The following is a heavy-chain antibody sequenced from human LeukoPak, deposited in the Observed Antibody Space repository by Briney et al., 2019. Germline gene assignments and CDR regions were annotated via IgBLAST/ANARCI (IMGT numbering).Heavy chain of an antibody. V-gene: IGHV4-34*01. Sequence: SETLSLTCAVYGGSFSGYYWSWIRQPPGKGLEWIGEINHSGSTNYNPSLKSRVTISVDTSKNQFSLKLSSVTAADTAVYYCARFFPNYFDYWGQGTLVTVPS. CDR1: GGSFSGYY. D-gene: IGHD3-3*01. J-gene: IGHJ4*02. CDR2: INHSGST. CDR3: ARFFPNYFDY.